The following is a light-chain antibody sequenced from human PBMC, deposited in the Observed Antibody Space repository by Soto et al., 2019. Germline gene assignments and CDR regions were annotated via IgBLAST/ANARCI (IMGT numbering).Light chain of an antibody. Sequence: DIQMTQSPSTLSASVGDRVTITCRASQSISNWLAWYQQKPGKAPKLLIYRASNLENGVPSRFSGSGSGTEFTLTISSLQRDDFATYYGQQYETYSGTFGQGTKVEIK. CDR1: QSISNW. CDR2: RAS. CDR3: QQYETYSGT. J-gene: IGKJ1*01. V-gene: IGKV1-5*03.